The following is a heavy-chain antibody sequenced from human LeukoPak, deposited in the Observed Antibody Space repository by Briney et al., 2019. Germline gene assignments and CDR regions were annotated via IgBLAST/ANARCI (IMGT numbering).Heavy chain of an antibody. D-gene: IGHD3-22*01. CDR2: IIPIFGTA. Sequence: SVKVSCKASGGTFSSYAISWVRQAPGQGLEWMGGIIPIFGTANYAQKFQGRVTITADESTSTAYMEIRSLRSDDTAVYYCARAITMIVRAGDYWGQGTLVTVSS. CDR1: GGTFSSYA. CDR3: ARAITMIVRAGDY. J-gene: IGHJ4*02. V-gene: IGHV1-69*13.